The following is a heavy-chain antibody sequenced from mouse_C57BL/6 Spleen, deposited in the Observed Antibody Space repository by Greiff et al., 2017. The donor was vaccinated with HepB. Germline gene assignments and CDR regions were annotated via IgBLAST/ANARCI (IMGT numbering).Heavy chain of an antibody. Sequence: EVQLQQSGPELVKPGASVKISCKASGYTFTDYYMNWVKQSHGKSLEWIGDINPNNGGTSYNQKFKGKATLTVDKSSSTAYMELRSLTSEDSAVYYCARQGTVVATEDYWGQGTTLTVSS. J-gene: IGHJ2*01. V-gene: IGHV1-26*01. CDR2: INPNNGGT. CDR1: GYTFTDYY. CDR3: ARQGTVVATEDY. D-gene: IGHD1-1*01.